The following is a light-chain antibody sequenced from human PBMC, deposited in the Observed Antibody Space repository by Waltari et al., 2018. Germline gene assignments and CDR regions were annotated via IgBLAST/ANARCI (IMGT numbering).Light chain of an antibody. V-gene: IGLV1-47*01. CDR1: SSNIGAAYD. Sequence: TAGQRVTISCIGSSSNIGAAYDVHWYQHLPGTAPKLLIYRNNQRPSGVPDRFSAYKYGTSASLAISGLRSEDEAVYYCASWDDSHYVFGTGTKVTVL. CDR2: RNN. J-gene: IGLJ1*01. CDR3: ASWDDSHYV.